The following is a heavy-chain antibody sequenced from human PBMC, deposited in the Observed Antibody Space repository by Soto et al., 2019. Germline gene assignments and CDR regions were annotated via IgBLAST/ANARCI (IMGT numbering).Heavy chain of an antibody. V-gene: IGHV1-69*13. CDR1: GGTFSSYA. J-gene: IGHJ4*02. CDR2: IIPIFGTA. CDR3: ARDHDSSGYSEFDY. Sequence: SVKVSCKASGGTFSSYAISGVRQAPGQGLEWMGGIIPIFGTANYAQKFQGRVTITADESTSTAYMELSSLRSEDTAVYYCARDHDSSGYSEFDYWGQGTLVTVSS. D-gene: IGHD3-22*01.